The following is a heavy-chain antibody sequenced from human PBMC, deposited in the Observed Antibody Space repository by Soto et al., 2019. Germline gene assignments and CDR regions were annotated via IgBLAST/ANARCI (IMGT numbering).Heavy chain of an antibody. V-gene: IGHV3-21*01. CDR1: GFTFSSYS. CDR2: ISSSSSYI. J-gene: IGHJ4*02. D-gene: IGHD5-12*01. CDR3: ARVDHDSGYDLDY. Sequence: EVQLVESGGGLVKPGGSLRLSCAASGFTFSSYSMNWVRQAPGKGLEWVSSISSSSSYIYYADSVKGRFTISRDNAKNSLYLQMNSLRAEDTAVYYCARVDHDSGYDLDYWGQGTLVTVSS.